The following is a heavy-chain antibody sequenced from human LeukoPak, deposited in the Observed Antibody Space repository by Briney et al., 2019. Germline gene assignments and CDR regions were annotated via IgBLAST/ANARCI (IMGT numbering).Heavy chain of an antibody. V-gene: IGHV3-7*01. Sequence: PGGSLRLSCVASGFTFTSYWMNWVRQAPGKGLEWVANIKQDGSEKNYVDSAKGRFTVSRDHAKNSLYLQVNSLRAEDTAIYYCVGGSGYWGQGTLVTVSS. D-gene: IGHD5-12*01. J-gene: IGHJ4*02. CDR1: GFTFTSYW. CDR3: VGGSGY. CDR2: IKQDGSEK.